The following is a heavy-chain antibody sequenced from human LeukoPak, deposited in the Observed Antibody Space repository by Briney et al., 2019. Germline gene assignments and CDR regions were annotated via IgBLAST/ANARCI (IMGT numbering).Heavy chain of an antibody. V-gene: IGHV3-30*18. CDR2: ISNDGSNK. J-gene: IGHJ4*02. CDR3: AKGATFGGYGGYDHCDY. D-gene: IGHD5-12*01. CDR1: GFSFSSYG. Sequence: PGGSLRLSCAASGFSFSSYGVHWVRQAPGKGLEWVAVISNDGSNKYYVDSVKGRFTISRDNSKNTLYLQMNSLRAEDTAVYYCAKGATFGGYGGYDHCDYWGQGTLVTVSS.